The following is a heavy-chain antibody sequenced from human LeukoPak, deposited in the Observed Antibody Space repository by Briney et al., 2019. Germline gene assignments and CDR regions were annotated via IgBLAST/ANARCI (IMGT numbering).Heavy chain of an antibody. V-gene: IGHV4-30-2*01. J-gene: IGHJ6*03. CDR1: GGSISSGGYY. CDR2: IYHSGST. CDR3: ARGDPYGRSPYYYYYMDV. D-gene: IGHD3-10*01. Sequence: PSQTLSLTCTVSGGSISSGGYYWSWIRQPPGKGLEWIGYIYHSGSTYYNPSLKSRVTISVDRSKNQFSLKLSSVTAADTAVYYCARGDPYGRSPYYYYYMDVWGQGTTVTVSS.